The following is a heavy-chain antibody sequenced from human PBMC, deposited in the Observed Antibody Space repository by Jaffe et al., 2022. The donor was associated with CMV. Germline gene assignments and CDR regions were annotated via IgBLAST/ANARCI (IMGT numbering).Heavy chain of an antibody. J-gene: IGHJ6*02. Sequence: QVQLVQSGAEVKKPGSSVKVSCKASGGTFSSYAISWVRQAPGQGLEWMGGIIPIFGTANYAQKFQGRVTITADESTSTAYMELSSLRSEDTAVYYCARDPVMAIEYSSSYYYYYGMDVWGQGTTVTVSS. CDR1: GGTFSSYA. V-gene: IGHV1-69*01. D-gene: IGHD6-6*01. CDR3: ARDPVMAIEYSSSYYYYYGMDV. CDR2: IIPIFGTA.